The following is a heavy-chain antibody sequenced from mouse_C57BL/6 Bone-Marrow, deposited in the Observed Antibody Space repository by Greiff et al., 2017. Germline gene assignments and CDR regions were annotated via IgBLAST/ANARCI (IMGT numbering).Heavy chain of an antibody. J-gene: IGHJ2*01. Sequence: QVQLKESGAELARPGASVKLSCKASGYTFTSYGISWVKQRTGQGLEWIGEIYPRSGNTYYNEKFKGKATLTADKSSSTAYMELRSLTSEDSAVYFCARGPRDYFDYWGQGTTLTVSS. V-gene: IGHV1-81*01. CDR3: ARGPRDYFDY. CDR1: GYTFTSYG. CDR2: IYPRSGNT.